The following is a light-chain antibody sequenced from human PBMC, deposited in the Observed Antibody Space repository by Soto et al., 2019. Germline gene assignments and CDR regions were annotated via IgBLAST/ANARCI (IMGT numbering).Light chain of an antibody. V-gene: IGKV1-5*01. CDR3: QPYDNLLIT. CDR2: DAS. J-gene: IGKJ3*01. Sequence: DIQMTQSPSTLSASVGDRVTITCRASQSISSWLAWYQQKPGKAPKLLIYDASSLESGVTSRFSGSGSGTDFTLTISSLQPEDIATYYCQPYDNLLITVGPGTQVEIK. CDR1: QSISSW.